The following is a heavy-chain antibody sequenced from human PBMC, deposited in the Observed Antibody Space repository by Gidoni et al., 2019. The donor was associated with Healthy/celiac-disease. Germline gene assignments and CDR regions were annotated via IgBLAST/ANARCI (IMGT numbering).Heavy chain of an antibody. J-gene: IGHJ4*02. CDR1: GFTFSSYA. CDR2: ISYDGSNK. Sequence: QVQLVESGRGVVQPGRSLRLSCAASGFTFSSYAMHWVRQAPGKGLEWVAVISYDGSNKYYADSVKGRFTISRDNSQNTLYLQMNSLRAEDTAVYYCARDFGSYGSGYFDYWGQGTLVTVSS. D-gene: IGHD1-26*01. CDR3: ARDFGSYGSGYFDY. V-gene: IGHV3-30-3*01.